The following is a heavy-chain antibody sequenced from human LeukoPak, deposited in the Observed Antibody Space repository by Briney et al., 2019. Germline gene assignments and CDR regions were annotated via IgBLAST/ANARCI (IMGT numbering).Heavy chain of an antibody. V-gene: IGHV3-74*01. CDR3: ATAQATYYYDSSGYYVDY. CDR1: GFTFSSYW. Sequence: PGGSLRLSCAASGFTFSSYWMHWVRQAPGKGLVRVSRINSDGSSTSYADSVKGRFTISRDNVKNTLYLQMNSLRAEDTAVYYCATAQATYYYDSSGYYVDYWGQGTLVTVSS. D-gene: IGHD3-22*01. J-gene: IGHJ4*02. CDR2: INSDGSST.